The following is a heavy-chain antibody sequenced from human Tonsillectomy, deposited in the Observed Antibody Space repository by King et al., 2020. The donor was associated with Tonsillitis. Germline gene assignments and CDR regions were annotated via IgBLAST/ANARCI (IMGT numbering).Heavy chain of an antibody. CDR1: GGSISSSPCY. Sequence: QLQESGPGLVKPSETLSLTCAVSGGSISSSPCYWGWIRQPPGKGLEWIGSFYYSGNNYYNPSLKSRVTISVDTYKNQFSLSLTSVTAADTAVYYCAGDYGLNWGQGTLVTVSS. D-gene: IGHD4-17*01. J-gene: IGHJ4*02. CDR3: AGDYGLN. V-gene: IGHV4-39*02. CDR2: FYYSGNN.